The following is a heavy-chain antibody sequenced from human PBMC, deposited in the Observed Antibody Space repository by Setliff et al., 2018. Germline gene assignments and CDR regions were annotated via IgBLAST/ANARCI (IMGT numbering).Heavy chain of an antibody. CDR2: IYYSGNT. CDR1: GGSISSGDYY. D-gene: IGHD2-8*02. Sequence: PSETLSLTCTVSGGSISSGDYYWSWIRQPPGKGLEWIGYIYYSGNTYYNPSLKSRVTISVDTSKNQFSLKLSSVTAADTALYYCTVYNTGSSKDHYWGQGTPVTVSS. V-gene: IGHV4-30-4*08. J-gene: IGHJ4*02. CDR3: TVYNTGSSKDHY.